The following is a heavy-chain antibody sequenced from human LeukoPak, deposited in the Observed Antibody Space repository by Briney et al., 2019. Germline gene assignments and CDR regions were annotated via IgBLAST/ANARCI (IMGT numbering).Heavy chain of an antibody. CDR1: GYTFTIYG. V-gene: IGHV1-18*01. CDR3: ARAVAGDRDY. D-gene: IGHD6-19*01. J-gene: IGHJ4*02. CDR2: ISAYNGNT. Sequence: ASVTVSCTSSGYTFTIYGISWVRQAPGQGLEWMGWISAYNGNTNYAQKLQGRVTMTTDTSTSTAYMELRSLRSDDTAVYYCARAVAGDRDYWGQGTLVTVSS.